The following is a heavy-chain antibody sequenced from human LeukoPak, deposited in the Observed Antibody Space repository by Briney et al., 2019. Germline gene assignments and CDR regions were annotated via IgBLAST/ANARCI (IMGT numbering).Heavy chain of an antibody. D-gene: IGHD3-9*01. CDR2: INPNSGGT. Sequence: ASVKVSCKASGYTFTGYYMHWARQAPGQGLEWMGWINPNSGGTNYAQKLQGRVTMTTDTSTSTAYMELRSLRSDDTAVYYCARERYYDILTGLFDPWGQGTLVTVSS. V-gene: IGHV1-2*02. CDR3: ARERYYDILTGLFDP. J-gene: IGHJ5*02. CDR1: GYTFTGYY.